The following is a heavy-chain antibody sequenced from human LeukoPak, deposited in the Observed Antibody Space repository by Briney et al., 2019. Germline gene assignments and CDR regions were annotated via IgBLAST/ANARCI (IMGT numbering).Heavy chain of an antibody. V-gene: IGHV3-7*01. CDR2: IKQDGGQI. D-gene: IGHD4-17*01. J-gene: IGHJ4*02. CDR3: ARLGARQMLEY. Sequence: GGSLRLSCAASGFTVSSKYMSWVRQAPGKGLEWVANIKQDGGQIYYLESVKGRFTVSRDNAKNSLYLQMNSLRAEDTAVYYCARLGARQMLEYWGQGTLVTVSS. CDR1: GFTVSSKY.